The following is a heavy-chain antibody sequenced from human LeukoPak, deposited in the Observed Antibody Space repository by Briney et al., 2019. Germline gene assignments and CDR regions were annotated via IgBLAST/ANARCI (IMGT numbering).Heavy chain of an antibody. D-gene: IGHD6-19*01. CDR3: ARDPTNTSGRYAYFDF. Sequence: ASVKVSCKASGYTFNHHGISWVRQAPGQGLEWIGWVSCFNGDTHYAQKFQGRVTMTRDTSTTTAYMELGSLRSDDTALYYCARDPTNTSGRYAYFDFWGQGTLVTVSS. CDR1: GYTFNHHG. CDR2: VSCFNGDT. J-gene: IGHJ4*02. V-gene: IGHV1-18*01.